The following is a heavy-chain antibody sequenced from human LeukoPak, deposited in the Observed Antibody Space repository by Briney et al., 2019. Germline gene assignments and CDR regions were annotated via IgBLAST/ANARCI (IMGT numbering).Heavy chain of an antibody. CDR2: ISSSSSYI. J-gene: IGHJ5*02. D-gene: IGHD1-26*01. V-gene: IGHV3-21*04. CDR1: GFTFSSYS. Sequence: PGGSLRLSCAASGFTFSSYSMNWVRQAPGKGLEWVSSISSSSSYIYYADSVKGRFTISRDNAKNSLYLQMNSLRAEDTAVYYCARQAKGGGSYWTFDPWGQGTLVTVSS. CDR3: ARQAKGGGSYWTFDP.